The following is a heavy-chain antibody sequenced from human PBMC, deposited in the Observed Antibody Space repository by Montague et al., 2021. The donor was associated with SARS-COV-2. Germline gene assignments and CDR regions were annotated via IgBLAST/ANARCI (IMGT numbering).Heavy chain of an antibody. CDR1: GFTFSSYG. V-gene: IGHV3-33*01. D-gene: IGHD1-1*01. CDR3: ARDEDRGYNWNAHGMDV. J-gene: IGHJ6*02. Sequence: SLRLSCEASGFTFSSYGMHWVRQAPGKGLEWVAVIWYDGSNKYYXDSXKGRFTISRDNSKNTLYLQMNSLRAEDTAVYYCARDEDRGYNWNAHGMDVWGQGTTVTVSS. CDR2: IWYDGSNK.